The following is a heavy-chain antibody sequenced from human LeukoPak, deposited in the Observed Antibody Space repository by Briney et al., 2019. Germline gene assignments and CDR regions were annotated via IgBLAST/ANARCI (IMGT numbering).Heavy chain of an antibody. D-gene: IGHD3-10*01. CDR1: GFTFSSYA. Sequence: GESLRLSCAASGFTFSSYAMHWVRQAPGKGLEWVAVISYDGSNKYYADSVKGRFTISRDNSKNTLYLQMNSLRAEDTAVYYCANQAPSSGAIDYWGQGTLVTVSS. V-gene: IGHV3-30-3*01. CDR3: ANQAPSSGAIDY. J-gene: IGHJ4*02. CDR2: ISYDGSNK.